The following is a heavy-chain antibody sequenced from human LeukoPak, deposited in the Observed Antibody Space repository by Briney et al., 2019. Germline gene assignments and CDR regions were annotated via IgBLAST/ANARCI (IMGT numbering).Heavy chain of an antibody. V-gene: IGHV4-4*07. D-gene: IGHD5-12*01. CDR3: ARGAYEGETYSGYDFWFDP. Sequence: SDTLSLTCTVSGDSFSSYYWSWIRQPAGKGLEWIGRIYTSGSTNYNPSLKSRVTMSVDTSKNQLSLKLRSVTAADTAVYFCARGAYEGETYSGYDFWFDPWGQGTPVTVSS. CDR2: IYTSGST. CDR1: GDSFSSYY. J-gene: IGHJ5*02.